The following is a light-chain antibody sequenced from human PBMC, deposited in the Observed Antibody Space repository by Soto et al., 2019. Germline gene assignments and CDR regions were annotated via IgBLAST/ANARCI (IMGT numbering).Light chain of an antibody. CDR2: DAS. CDR1: QSISTY. V-gene: IGKV1-39*01. CDR3: QQSYSSPRT. Sequence: DIQMTQSPSSLSASIGDRVTITCRAGQSISTYLNWFQQKPEKAPKLLIYDASTLQSGVPSRFSGSGSGTDFTLTISSLQPEDFATYYCQQSYSSPRTFGQGTKVDIK. J-gene: IGKJ1*01.